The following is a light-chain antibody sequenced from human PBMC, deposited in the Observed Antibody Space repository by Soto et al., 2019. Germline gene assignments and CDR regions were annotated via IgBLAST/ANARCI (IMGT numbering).Light chain of an antibody. Sequence: QTVVTQETSLTVSPGGTVTLTCASSTGVVTGAYYPNWFQQKPGQAPMALIYSTNNRHSWTPARFSGSLLGGKAALTLSGVHPEDEAEYYCLLFHGDGQVFGEGTKLTVL. V-gene: IGLV7-43*01. CDR1: TGVVTGAYY. CDR3: LLFHGDGQV. CDR2: STN. J-gene: IGLJ2*01.